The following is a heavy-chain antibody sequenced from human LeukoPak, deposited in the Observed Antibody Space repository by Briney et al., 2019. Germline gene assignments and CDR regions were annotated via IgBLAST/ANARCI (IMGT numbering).Heavy chain of an antibody. D-gene: IGHD1-7*01. Sequence: GGSLRLSCAACGFTFRSYAMSWVRQAPGKGLEWVSAISGSGGSTYYADSVKARFTISRDNSKNTLYLQMNSLRAEDTAVYYCAKVSITGTTFYGMDVWGQGTTVIVSS. J-gene: IGHJ6*02. CDR2: ISGSGGST. CDR1: GFTFRSYA. V-gene: IGHV3-23*01. CDR3: AKVSITGTTFYGMDV.